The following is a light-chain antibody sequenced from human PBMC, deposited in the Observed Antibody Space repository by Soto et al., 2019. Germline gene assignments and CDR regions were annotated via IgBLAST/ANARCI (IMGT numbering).Light chain of an antibody. V-gene: IGLV2-14*01. CDR2: AVS. Sequence: QPVLTQPASVSGSPGQSITISCAGTSRDIGSYNFVSWYQQHPGKAPKLIIFAVSNRPSGISNRFSGSKSDNAASLTISGLQAEDEADYYCSSYTPSSALVLFGGGTKLTVL. J-gene: IGLJ2*01. CDR3: SSYTPSSALVL. CDR1: SRDIGSYNF.